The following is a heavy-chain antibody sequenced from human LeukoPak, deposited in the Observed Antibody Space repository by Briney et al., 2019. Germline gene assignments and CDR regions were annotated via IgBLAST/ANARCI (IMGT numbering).Heavy chain of an antibody. Sequence: ASVKVSCKASGYTFTGYYMHWVRQAPGQGLEWMGWINPNSGGTNYAQKFQGRVTMTRDTSISTAYMELSRLGSDDTAVYYCARTNAGGDYDFWSGPFGYFDYWGQGTLVTVSS. CDR2: INPNSGGT. V-gene: IGHV1-2*02. CDR3: ARTNAGGDYDFWSGPFGYFDY. D-gene: IGHD3-3*01. J-gene: IGHJ4*02. CDR1: GYTFTGYY.